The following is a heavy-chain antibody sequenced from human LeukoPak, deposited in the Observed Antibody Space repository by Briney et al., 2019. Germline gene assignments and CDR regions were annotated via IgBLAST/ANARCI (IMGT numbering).Heavy chain of an antibody. V-gene: IGHV4-59*08. J-gene: IGHJ6*02. CDR3: ASSITGARWYYYGMDV. CDR1: GGSISSYY. D-gene: IGHD1-20*01. CDR2: INYSGST. Sequence: SETLSLTCTVSGGSISSYYWSWIRQPPGKGLEWIGYINYSGSTNYNPSLKSRVTISVDTSKNQFSLKLSSVTAADTAVYYCASSITGARWYYYGMDVWGQGTTVTVSS.